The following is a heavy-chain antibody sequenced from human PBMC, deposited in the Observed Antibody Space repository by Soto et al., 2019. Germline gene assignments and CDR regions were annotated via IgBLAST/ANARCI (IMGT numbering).Heavy chain of an antibody. CDR2: ISNTGST. Sequence: GGSLRLSCVASGFTVSNNYMSWVRQAPGRGLEWVSAISNTGSTYYAGSVKGRSTISRDSSTNTLYLEVNSLRADDTAVYYCAKVNVVVVAATFEYEYYFDYCGQGTLVTVSS. D-gene: IGHD2-15*01. V-gene: IGHV3-53*01. CDR1: GFTVSNNY. J-gene: IGHJ4*02. CDR3: AKVNVVVVAATFEYEYYFDY.